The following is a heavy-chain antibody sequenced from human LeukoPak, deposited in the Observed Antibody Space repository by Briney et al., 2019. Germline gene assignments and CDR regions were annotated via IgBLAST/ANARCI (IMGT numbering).Heavy chain of an antibody. CDR1: GFTFSTSP. CDR2: IHAGGKDP. D-gene: IGHD3/OR15-3a*01. J-gene: IGHJ4*02. CDR3: AKGGHDFNPFYN. V-gene: IGHV3-23*01. Sequence: GGSLRLSCTVSGFTFSTSPMAWVRQAPGKGLEWVSSIHAGGKDPFCADSVKGRCTISRDNSKNILFLQLNSLRVEDTAIYFCAKGGHDFNPFYNWGQGPLVTVSS.